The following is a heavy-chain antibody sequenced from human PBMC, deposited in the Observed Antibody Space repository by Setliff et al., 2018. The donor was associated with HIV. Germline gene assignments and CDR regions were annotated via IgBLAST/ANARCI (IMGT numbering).Heavy chain of an antibody. Sequence: GESLKISCKGSGYSFTSYWIGWVRQMPGKGLEWMGIIYPGDSDTRYSPSFQGQVTISADKSINTAFLQWSSLKASDTAMFYCARSDRANWYVDYWGQGTLVTVSS. CDR2: IYPGDSDT. D-gene: IGHD1-1*01. J-gene: IGHJ4*02. CDR1: GYSFTSYW. V-gene: IGHV5-51*01. CDR3: ARSDRANWYVDY.